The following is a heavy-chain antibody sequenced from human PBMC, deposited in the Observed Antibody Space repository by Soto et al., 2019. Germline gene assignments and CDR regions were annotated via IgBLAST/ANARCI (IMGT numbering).Heavy chain of an antibody. V-gene: IGHV3-30*04. CDR3: AKDYRRAVAGDYGMDV. J-gene: IGHJ6*02. CDR2: ISYDGSNK. D-gene: IGHD6-19*01. CDR1: GFTFSSYA. Sequence: PGGSLRRSCSASGFTFSSYAMHWVRQAPGKGLEWVAVISYDGSNKYYADSVKGRFTISRDNSKNTLYLQMNSLRAEDTAVYYCAKDYRRAVAGDYGMDVWGQGTTVTVS.